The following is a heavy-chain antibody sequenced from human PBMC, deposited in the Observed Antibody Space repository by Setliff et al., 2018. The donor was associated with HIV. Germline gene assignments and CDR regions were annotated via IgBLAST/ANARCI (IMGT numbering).Heavy chain of an antibody. Sequence: ASVKVSCKTSGYMFIAYGMSWVRRAPGQGLEWMGWIGPYNGRTEYAQEFQGRVSLTIDTSASTAYMELRSLRSDDPAVYYCARDDGGYNYVESFDVWGQGTMVTVSS. J-gene: IGHJ3*01. D-gene: IGHD3-16*01. CDR2: IGPYNGRT. CDR1: GYMFIAYG. CDR3: ARDDGGYNYVESFDV. V-gene: IGHV1-18*01.